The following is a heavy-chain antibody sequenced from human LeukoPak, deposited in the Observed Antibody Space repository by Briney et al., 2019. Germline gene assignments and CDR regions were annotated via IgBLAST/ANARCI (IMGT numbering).Heavy chain of an antibody. J-gene: IGHJ6*02. D-gene: IGHD6-6*01. CDR3: ARDHWPHIAARIGYYYDMDV. V-gene: IGHV3-30-3*01. Sequence: GRSLRLSCAASGFTFSSYAMHWVRQAPVKGLEWVAVISYDGSNKYYADSVKGRFTIFRDNSKNTLYLQMNSLRAEDTAVYYCARDHWPHIAARIGYYYDMDVWGQGTTVTVSS. CDR1: GFTFSSYA. CDR2: ISYDGSNK.